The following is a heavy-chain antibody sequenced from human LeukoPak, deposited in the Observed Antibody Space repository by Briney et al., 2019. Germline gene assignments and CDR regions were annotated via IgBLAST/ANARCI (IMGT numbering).Heavy chain of an antibody. CDR3: ARGSFGSGWYHHHWFDP. CDR1: GFTFSSYD. Sequence: TGGSLRLSCAASGFTFSSYDMHWVRQATGKGLEWVSAIGTAGDTYYPGSVKGRFTISRENAKNSLYLQMNSLRAGDTAVYYCARGSFGSGWYHHHWFDPWGQGTLVTVSS. J-gene: IGHJ5*02. D-gene: IGHD6-19*01. V-gene: IGHV3-13*01. CDR2: IGTAGDT.